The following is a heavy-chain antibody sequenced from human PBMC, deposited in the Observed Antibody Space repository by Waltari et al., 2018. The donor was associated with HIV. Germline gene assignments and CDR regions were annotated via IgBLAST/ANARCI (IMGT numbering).Heavy chain of an antibody. V-gene: IGHV5-51*03. D-gene: IGHD3-22*01. CDR3: AAREATSDSSGYSEDF. CDR1: GYNFNTYW. CDR2: TYPGDSDN. J-gene: IGHJ4*02. Sequence: EVQLVQSGAEVKKPGESLRISCKASGYNFNTYWIDWVRQMPGKGLGWMGFTYPGDSDNRDSPSFQGQVTISADRSITTAYLQWSSLKASDTAMYYCAAREATSDSSGYSEDFWGQGTQVTISP.